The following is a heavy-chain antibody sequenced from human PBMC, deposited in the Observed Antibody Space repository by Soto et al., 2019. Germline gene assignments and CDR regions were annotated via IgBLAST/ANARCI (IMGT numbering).Heavy chain of an antibody. CDR3: ARCALPFASYYYMDV. CDR2: IYYSGST. Sequence: QVQLQESGPGLLKPSETLSLTCTVSGDSISSYYWSWIRQPPGKGLEWIGYIYYSGSTNYNPSLSGRVTISVDTSKNQFSLKLTSVTAADTAVYYCARCALPFASYYYMDVWGKGTTVTVSS. V-gene: IGHV4-59*01. CDR1: GDSISSYY. J-gene: IGHJ6*03. D-gene: IGHD3-16*01.